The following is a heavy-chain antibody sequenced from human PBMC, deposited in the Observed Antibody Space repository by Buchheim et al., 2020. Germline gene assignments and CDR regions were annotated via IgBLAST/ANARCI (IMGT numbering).Heavy chain of an antibody. CDR1: GFTFSSYA. V-gene: IGHV3-23*01. CDR3: ARKAYFDWLTPRNYAMDV. D-gene: IGHD3-9*01. Sequence: EVQLLESGGGLVQPGGSLRLSCAASGFTFSSYAMSWVRQAPGKGLEWVSAISGSGGSTYYADSVKGRFTISRDNAKNSLYLQINSLSAEDTAVYYCARKAYFDWLTPRNYAMDVWGQG. J-gene: IGHJ6*02. CDR2: ISGSGGST.